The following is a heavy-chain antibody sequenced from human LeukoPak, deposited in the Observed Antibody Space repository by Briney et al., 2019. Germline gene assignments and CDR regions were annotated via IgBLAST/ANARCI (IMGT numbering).Heavy chain of an antibody. CDR2: ISGSGGST. J-gene: IGHJ4*02. Sequence: GGSLRLSCAASGFTFSSYAMSWVRQAPGKGLEWVSAISGSGGSTYYADSVKGRFTIPRDNAKNSLYLQMNSLRAEDTAVYDCARGSTGYCSSTSCEDYWGQGTLVTVSS. CDR1: GFTFSSYA. CDR3: ARGSTGYCSSTSCEDY. D-gene: IGHD2-2*01. V-gene: IGHV3-23*01.